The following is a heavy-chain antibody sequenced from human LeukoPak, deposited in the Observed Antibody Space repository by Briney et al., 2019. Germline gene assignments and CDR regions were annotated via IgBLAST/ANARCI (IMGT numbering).Heavy chain of an antibody. CDR1: GGSISSSNW. D-gene: IGHD3-16*02. V-gene: IGHV4-4*02. Sequence: SETLSLTCAVSGGSISSSNWWSWVRQPPGKGLEWIGEIYHSGSTNYNPSLKSRVTISVDKSKNQFSLKLSSVTAADTAVYYCARDQRGDYVGGSYPERYFDYWGQGTLVTVSS. J-gene: IGHJ4*02. CDR3: ARDQRGDYVGGSYPERYFDY. CDR2: IYHSGST.